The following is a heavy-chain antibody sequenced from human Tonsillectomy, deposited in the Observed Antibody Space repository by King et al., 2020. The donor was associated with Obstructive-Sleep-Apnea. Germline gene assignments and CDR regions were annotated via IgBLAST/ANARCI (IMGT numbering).Heavy chain of an antibody. V-gene: IGHV4-39*07. J-gene: IGHJ4*02. D-gene: IGHD5-12*01. CDR1: GGSISSSSHY. CDR3: ARRLGYSGYGGAGYFDY. CDR2: IYYSGST. Sequence: QLQESGPGLVKPSETLSLTCTVSGGSISSSSHYWGWIRQPPGKGLEFIGTIYYSGSTYYNPSLKSRVPVSLDTSKNQFSLKLSSVTAADTAVYYCARRLGYSGYGGAGYFDYWGQGTLVTVSS.